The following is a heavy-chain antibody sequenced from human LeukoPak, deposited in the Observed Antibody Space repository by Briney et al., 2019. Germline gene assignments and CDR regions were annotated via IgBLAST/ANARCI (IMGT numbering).Heavy chain of an antibody. V-gene: IGHV3-33*01. CDR1: GFTFSSYG. Sequence: PGGSLRLSCAASGFTFSSYGMHWVRQAPGKGLEWVAVIRYDGSNKYYADSVKGRFTISRDNSKNTLYLQMNSLRAEDTAVYYCARESSYAYYYGSGSLDYWGQGTLVTVSS. J-gene: IGHJ4*02. D-gene: IGHD3-10*01. CDR2: IRYDGSNK. CDR3: ARESSYAYYYGSGSLDY.